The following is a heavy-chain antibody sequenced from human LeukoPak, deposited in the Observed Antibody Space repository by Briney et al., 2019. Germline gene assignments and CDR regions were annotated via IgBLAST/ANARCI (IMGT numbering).Heavy chain of an antibody. D-gene: IGHD1-1*01. V-gene: IGHV4-59*01. Sequence: SETLSLTCSVSDDSITMYYWTWIRQPPGKGLEWIGYVDHTGSTNFSPSLNGRVSISRDTTKNLFSLRLRSVTAADTAVYFCARGRVSSSTWYSTYYYYFYMDVWGKGTTVTVSS. CDR3: ARGRVSSSTWYSTYYYYFYMDV. CDR2: VDHTGST. CDR1: DDSITMYY. J-gene: IGHJ6*03.